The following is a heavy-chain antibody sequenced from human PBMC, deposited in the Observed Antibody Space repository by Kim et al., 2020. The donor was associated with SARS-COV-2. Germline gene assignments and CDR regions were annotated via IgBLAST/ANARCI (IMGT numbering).Heavy chain of an antibody. CDR3: ARSYSSSSRYYFDY. J-gene: IGHJ4*02. D-gene: IGHD6-6*01. Sequence: EQKLQSRVTLTKETSTSTLYKELSSLKSEDTAVYYCARSYSSSSRYYFDYWGQGTLVTVSS. V-gene: IGHV1-46*01.